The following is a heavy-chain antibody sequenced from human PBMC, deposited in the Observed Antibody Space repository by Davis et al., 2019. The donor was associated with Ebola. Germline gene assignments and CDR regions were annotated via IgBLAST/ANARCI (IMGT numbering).Heavy chain of an antibody. CDR1: GYTFRDYG. CDR2: IIPILDIA. J-gene: IGHJ6*03. CDR3: ARVGAEYSSSSTIYYYYMDV. V-gene: IGHV1-69*10. D-gene: IGHD6-6*01. Sequence: SVKVSCKASGYTFRDYGITWVRQAPGQGLEWMGVIIPILDIANYAQNFQGRVTITADESTSTAYMELSSLRSEDTAVYFCARVGAEYSSSSTIYYYYMDVWGKGTTVTVSS.